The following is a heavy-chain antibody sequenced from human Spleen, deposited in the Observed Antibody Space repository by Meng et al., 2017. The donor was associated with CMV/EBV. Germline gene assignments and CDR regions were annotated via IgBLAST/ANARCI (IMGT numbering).Heavy chain of an antibody. CDR1: GLTFSNYW. D-gene: IGHD5-24*01. CDR2: INIDGSNT. CDR3: GRDLLQIDH. V-gene: IGHV3-74*01. Sequence: RLSCASSGLTFSNYWMHWVRQGPGKGLEWVSRINIDGSNTNYADSVKGRFTISRDNANNTLYLQMNSLRAEDTAVYYCGRDLLQIDHWGQGTLVTVSS. J-gene: IGHJ4*02.